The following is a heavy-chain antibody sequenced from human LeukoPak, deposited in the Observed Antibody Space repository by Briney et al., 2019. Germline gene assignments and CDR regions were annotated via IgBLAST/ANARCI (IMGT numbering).Heavy chain of an antibody. V-gene: IGHV3-13*04. D-gene: IGHD6-19*01. CDR1: GFIFSSYA. J-gene: IGHJ2*01. Sequence: GGSLRLSCAASGFIFSSYAMHWVRQAIGKGLEWVSGFGTAGDSYYPDSVKGRSTISRENAKKSLYLQMNSLRAGDTAVYYCARGGWSHNDRYFDLWGRSTLVTVSS. CDR2: FGTAGDS. CDR3: ARGGWSHNDRYFDL.